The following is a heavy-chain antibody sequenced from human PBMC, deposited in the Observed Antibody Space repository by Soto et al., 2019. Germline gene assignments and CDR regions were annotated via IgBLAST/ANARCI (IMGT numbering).Heavy chain of an antibody. CDR1: GCSISRGGYS. V-gene: IGHV4-30-2*01. D-gene: IGHD2-21*01. Sequence: QLQLQESGSGLVKPSQTLSLTCAVSGCSISRGGYSWSWIRQPPGKGLEWIGYIYHSGSTYYNPSLKSRVTITVDRSKNQFTLKLSSVTAADTAVYYCARGNVVAIDYWGQGTLVTVSS. CDR2: IYHSGST. J-gene: IGHJ4*02. CDR3: ARGNVVAIDY.